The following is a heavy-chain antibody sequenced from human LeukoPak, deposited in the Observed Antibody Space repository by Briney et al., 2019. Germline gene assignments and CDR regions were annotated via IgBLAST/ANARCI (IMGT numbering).Heavy chain of an antibody. D-gene: IGHD6-19*01. Sequence: PGGSLRLSCAASGFTFSSYGMHWVRPAPGKGLEWVAVISYDGGNKYYADSVKGRFTISRDNSKNSLYLQMNSLRAEDTAVYYCAKSVAGNLNWFDPWGQGTLVTVSS. CDR1: GFTFSSYG. CDR2: ISYDGGNK. V-gene: IGHV3-30*18. J-gene: IGHJ5*02. CDR3: AKSVAGNLNWFDP.